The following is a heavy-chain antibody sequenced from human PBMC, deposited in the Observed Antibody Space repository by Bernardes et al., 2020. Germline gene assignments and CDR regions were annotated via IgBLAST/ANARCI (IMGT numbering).Heavy chain of an antibody. J-gene: IGHJ2*01. CDR3: ARDFAEYSSSWYGGEPYDWYFDL. CDR1: GGTFSSYA. Sequence: SVKVSCKASGGTFSSYAISWVRQAPGQGLEWMGGIIPIFGTANYAQKFQGRVTITADKSTSTAYMELSSLRSEDTAVYYCARDFAEYSSSWYGGEPYDWYFDLWGRGTLVTVSS. D-gene: IGHD6-13*01. CDR2: IIPIFGTA. V-gene: IGHV1-69*06.